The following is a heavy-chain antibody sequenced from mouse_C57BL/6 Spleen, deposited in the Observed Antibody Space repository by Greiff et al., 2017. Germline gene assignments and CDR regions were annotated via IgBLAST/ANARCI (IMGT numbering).Heavy chain of an antibody. CDR3: TRPYYYGSSWFAY. J-gene: IGHJ3*01. Sequence: VQLQQPGAELVRPGASVTLSCKASGYTFTDYEMHWVKQTPVHGLEWIGAIDPETGGTDYNQKFKGKAILTADKSSSTAYMELRSLTSEDSAVYYCTRPYYYGSSWFAYWGQGTLVTVSA. CDR2: IDPETGGT. D-gene: IGHD1-1*01. V-gene: IGHV1-15*01. CDR1: GYTFTDYE.